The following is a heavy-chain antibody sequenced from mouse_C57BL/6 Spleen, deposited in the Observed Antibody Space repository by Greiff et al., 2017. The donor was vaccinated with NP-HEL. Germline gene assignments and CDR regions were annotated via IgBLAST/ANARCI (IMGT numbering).Heavy chain of an antibody. CDR1: GFTFSSYA. CDR2: ISDGGSYT. J-gene: IGHJ4*01. V-gene: IGHV5-4*01. Sequence: EVKLVESGGGLVKPGGSLKLSCAASGFTFSSYAMSWVRQTPEKRLEWVATISDGGSYTYYPDNVKGRFTISRDNVKNNLYLQMSHLKSEDTAMYYCARDDDGYYPYAMDYWGQGTSVTVSS. D-gene: IGHD2-3*01. CDR3: ARDDDGYYPYAMDY.